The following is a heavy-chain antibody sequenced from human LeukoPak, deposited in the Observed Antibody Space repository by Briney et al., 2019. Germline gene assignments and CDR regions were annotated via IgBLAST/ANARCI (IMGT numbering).Heavy chain of an antibody. CDR2: INSDGSWT. V-gene: IGHV3-74*01. J-gene: IGHJ4*02. Sequence: GGSLRLSCAASGFTFSSYAMHWVRQAPGKGLVWVSHINSDGSWTSYADSVKGRFTISKDNAKNTVYLQMNNLRAEDTAVYYCVSFYETYWGRGTLVTVSS. CDR3: VSFYETY. CDR1: GFTFSSYA. D-gene: IGHD2-2*01.